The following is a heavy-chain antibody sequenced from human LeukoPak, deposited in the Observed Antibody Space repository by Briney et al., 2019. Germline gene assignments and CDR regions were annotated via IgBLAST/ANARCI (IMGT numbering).Heavy chain of an antibody. CDR2: INHSGST. V-gene: IGHV4-34*01. CDR3: ARGRYSSGCDY. CDR1: GGSFSDYY. D-gene: IGHD6-19*01. J-gene: IGHJ4*02. Sequence: SETLSLTCAVYGGSFSDYYWSWIRQPPGKGLEWIGEINHSGSTNYNPSLKSRVTISVDTSKNQFSLKLSSVTAADTAVYYCARGRYSSGCDYWGQGTLVTVSS.